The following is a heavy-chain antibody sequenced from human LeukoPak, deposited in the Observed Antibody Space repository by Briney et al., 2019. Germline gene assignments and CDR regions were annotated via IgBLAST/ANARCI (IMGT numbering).Heavy chain of an antibody. CDR1: GGSISSTNHY. CDR2: IYYSGST. Sequence: SETLSLTCTVSGGSISSTNHYRSWIRQPPGKGLEWIGDIYYSGSTYYNPSLKSRVTISVDTSKNQFSLKLSSVTAADTAVYYCAGGYDYTSISIDYWGQGTLVTVSS. D-gene: IGHD4-11*01. CDR3: AGGYDYTSISIDY. V-gene: IGHV4-39*01. J-gene: IGHJ4*02.